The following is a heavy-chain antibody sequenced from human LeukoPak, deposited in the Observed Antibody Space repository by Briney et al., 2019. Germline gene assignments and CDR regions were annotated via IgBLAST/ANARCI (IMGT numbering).Heavy chain of an antibody. D-gene: IGHD5-24*01. CDR1: GFTFSSYW. J-gene: IGHJ4*02. Sequence: PGGSLRLSCAASGFTFSSYWMNWARQAPGKGLEWVASINHNGNVNYYVDSVKGRFTISRDNAKNTLYLQMNTLRVEDTAVYYCSRDLRGRDDCWGQGSLVTVSS. CDR3: SRDLRGRDDC. V-gene: IGHV3-7*01. CDR2: INHNGNVN.